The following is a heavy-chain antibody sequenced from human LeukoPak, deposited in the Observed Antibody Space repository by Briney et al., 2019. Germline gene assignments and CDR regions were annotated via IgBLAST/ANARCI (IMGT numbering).Heavy chain of an antibody. J-gene: IGHJ6*02. V-gene: IGHV1-2*02. CDR1: GYTFTGYY. D-gene: IGHD3-9*01. Sequence: GASVKVSCKASGYTFTGYYMHWVRQAPGQGLEWMGWINPNSGGTNYAQKFQGRVTMTRDTSISTAYMELSRLRSDDTAVYYCARDWGIRYFDWLLENHHYYGMDVWGQGTMVIVSS. CDR3: ARDWGIRYFDWLLENHHYYGMDV. CDR2: INPNSGGT.